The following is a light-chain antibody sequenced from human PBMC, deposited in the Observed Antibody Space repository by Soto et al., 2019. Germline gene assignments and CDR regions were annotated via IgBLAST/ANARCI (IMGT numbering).Light chain of an antibody. CDR2: GAS. V-gene: IGKV3-20*01. Sequence: EIVLTQSPGTLSLSPGERATLSCRASQSVNSNYLAWYQQKSGQAPRPLIYGASSRATGIPDRFSGSGSGTDFTLTISRLEPEDFAAYYCQQYGSSPITFGQGTRLEIK. J-gene: IGKJ5*01. CDR1: QSVNSNY. CDR3: QQYGSSPIT.